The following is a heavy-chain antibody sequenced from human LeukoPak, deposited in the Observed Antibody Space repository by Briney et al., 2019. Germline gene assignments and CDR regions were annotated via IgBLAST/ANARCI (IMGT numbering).Heavy chain of an antibody. Sequence: GGSLRLSCAVSGFTMKNFGMHWVRQAPGKGLEWVAVIWYDGSQRHYMDSVKGRFAISRENSMNTLSLQMNGLRVEDTAVYYCVRGADMNYNFKSSFYFDSWGQGALVIVSS. CDR3: VRGADMNYNFKSSFYFDS. CDR1: GFTMKNFG. J-gene: IGHJ4*02. CDR2: IWYDGSQR. V-gene: IGHV3-33*01. D-gene: IGHD3-3*01.